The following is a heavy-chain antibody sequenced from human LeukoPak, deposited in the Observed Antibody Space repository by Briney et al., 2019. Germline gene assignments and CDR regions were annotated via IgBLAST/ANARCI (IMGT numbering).Heavy chain of an antibody. CDR3: AKDYGGYPLDY. CDR1: GFTFSSYC. D-gene: IGHD4-23*01. J-gene: IGHJ4*02. Sequence: PRGSPRLSCAASGFTFSSYCFHWVRHAPGKRLVLVSRPNSDGSSTSYADSVTGRFTISRDNAKNTLYLQMNSLRAEDTAVYYCAKDYGGYPLDYWGQGTLVIVSS. V-gene: IGHV3-74*01. CDR2: PNSDGSST.